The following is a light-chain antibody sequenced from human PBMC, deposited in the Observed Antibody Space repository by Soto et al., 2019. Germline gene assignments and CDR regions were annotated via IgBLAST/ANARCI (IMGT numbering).Light chain of an antibody. Sequence: QPVLTQPPSVSGAPGQRVTISCTGSSSNIGAGYDVHWYQQLPGTAPKLLMYGNSNRPSGVPDRFSGSKSGTSASLAITGLQAEDEADYYCKSYASRLSGWVFGGGTKLTVL. CDR1: SSNIGAGYD. CDR2: GNS. V-gene: IGLV1-40*01. J-gene: IGLJ3*02. CDR3: KSYASRLSGWV.